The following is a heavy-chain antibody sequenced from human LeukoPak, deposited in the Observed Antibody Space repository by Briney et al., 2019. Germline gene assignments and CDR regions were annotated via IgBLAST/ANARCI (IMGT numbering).Heavy chain of an antibody. V-gene: IGHV4-59*01. CDR1: GCSISSYY. D-gene: IGHD3-22*01. J-gene: IGHJ4*02. Sequence: SETLSLTCTVSGCSISSYYWSSVRQPPGKGLEWLGYIYYSGSTNYNPSLKSRVTISVDTSKNQFSLKLSSVTAADTAVYYCARGDYYDSSGYYLFDYWGQGTLVTVSS. CDR3: ARGDYYDSSGYYLFDY. CDR2: IYYSGST.